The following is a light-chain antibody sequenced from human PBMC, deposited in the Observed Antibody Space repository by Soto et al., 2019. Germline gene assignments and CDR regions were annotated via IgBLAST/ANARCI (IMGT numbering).Light chain of an antibody. CDR1: HSVSSS. J-gene: IGKJ1*01. CDR2: GAS. Sequence: EVVMTQSPATLSVSTWERATLSCRASHSVSSSLAWYQQKPGQAPRLLISGASTRAAGIPARFSGSGSGTEFTLTISSLQPDDFATYYCQQYNGYSTWTFGQGTKVDIK. V-gene: IGKV3-15*01. CDR3: QQYNGYSTWT.